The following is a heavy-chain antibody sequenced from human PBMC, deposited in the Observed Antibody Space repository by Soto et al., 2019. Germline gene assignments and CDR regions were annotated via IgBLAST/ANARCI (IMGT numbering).Heavy chain of an antibody. V-gene: IGHV1-18*01. CDR2: ISAYNGNT. J-gene: IGHJ6*02. Sequence: QVQLVQSGAEVKKPGASVKVSCKASGYTFTSYGISWVRQAPGQGLEWMGWISAYNGNTNYAQKLQGRVTKTTDTSTSTAYMELRSLRSDDTAVYYCARAAVAGLYYYYGMDVWGQGTTVTVSS. CDR3: ARAAVAGLYYYYGMDV. D-gene: IGHD6-19*01. CDR1: GYTFTSYG.